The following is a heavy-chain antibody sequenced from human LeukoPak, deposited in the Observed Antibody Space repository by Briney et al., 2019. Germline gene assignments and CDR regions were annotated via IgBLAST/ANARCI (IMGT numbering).Heavy chain of an antibody. CDR2: INHSGSP. D-gene: IGHD4-17*01. Sequence: PSETLSLTCAVYGVSFSGYYWSWIRQPPGKGLEWIGEINHSGSPNYNPSLKSRVTISGDTSKNQFSLKLSSVTAADTAVYYCARALRTNFDYWGQGTLVTISS. J-gene: IGHJ4*02. V-gene: IGHV4-34*01. CDR1: GVSFSGYY. CDR3: ARALRTNFDY.